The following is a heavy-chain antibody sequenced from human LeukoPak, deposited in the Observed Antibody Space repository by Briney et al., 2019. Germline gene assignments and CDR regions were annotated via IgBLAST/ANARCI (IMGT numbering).Heavy chain of an antibody. CDR3: ARESWYCSDGSCYSDFDY. Sequence: PSETLSLTCTVSGVSISSYYWTWVRQPPGKGLEWIAYIHDSGTTSYSPSLESRVTISLDTSNNQFSLRLSSVAAADTAVYYCARESWYCSDGSCYSDFDYWGQGTLVTASS. D-gene: IGHD2-15*01. V-gene: IGHV4-59*01. CDR2: IHDSGTT. CDR1: GVSISSYY. J-gene: IGHJ4*02.